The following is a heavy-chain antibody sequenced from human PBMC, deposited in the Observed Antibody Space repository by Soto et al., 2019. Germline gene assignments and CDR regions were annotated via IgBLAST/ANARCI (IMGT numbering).Heavy chain of an antibody. Sequence: QVHLVQSGAEVKKPGASVKVSCKASNETLTTYGISWVRQAPGQGLEWMGWVSGYNGHSSSAQKFQDRVIMTADTSTNTDYMELRSLTPDDSAVYFCARDSSSSGYYYGMDVLGQGTTVTVSS. CDR2: VSGYNGHS. CDR1: NETLTTYG. J-gene: IGHJ6*02. CDR3: ARDSSSSGYYYGMDV. V-gene: IGHV1-18*01. D-gene: IGHD6-6*01.